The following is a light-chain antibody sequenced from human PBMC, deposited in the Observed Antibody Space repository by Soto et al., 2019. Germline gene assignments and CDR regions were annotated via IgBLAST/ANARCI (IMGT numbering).Light chain of an antibody. CDR2: AAS. J-gene: IGKJ1*01. Sequence: DIQMTQSPSSRSAPGGDRATITCRASQSISSYLNWYQQKPGKAPKILIYAASTLQGGVPSRFSGSGSRTDFTLTISSLQPDDFATYYCQQYNSYWTLGQGTKVDIK. V-gene: IGKV1-39*01. CDR3: QQYNSYWT. CDR1: QSISSY.